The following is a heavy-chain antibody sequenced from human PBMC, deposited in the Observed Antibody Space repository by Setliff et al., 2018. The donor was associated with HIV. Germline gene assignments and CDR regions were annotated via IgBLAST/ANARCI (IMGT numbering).Heavy chain of an antibody. V-gene: IGHV4-59*02. CDR1: GDAVSPYY. J-gene: IGHJ5*02. D-gene: IGHD3-3*01. CDR3: ARDRGSYNFWSGLARGDNWFDP. Sequence: SETLSLTCNVSGDAVSPYYWSWIRQPPGKGLEWIGYFANDGSSNYNPSLKSRVTMSVDTSKNQFSLNLTSVTAADTAVYYCARDRGSYNFWSGLARGDNWFDPWGQGTLVTVSS. CDR2: FANDGSS.